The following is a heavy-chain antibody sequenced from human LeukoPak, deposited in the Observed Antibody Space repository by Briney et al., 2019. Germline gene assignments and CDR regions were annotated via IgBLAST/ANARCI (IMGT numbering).Heavy chain of an antibody. CDR3: ARGTGYYVFDY. CDR1: GFTFSSFW. V-gene: IGHV3-74*01. D-gene: IGHD3/OR15-3a*01. CDR2: INSDGTST. J-gene: IGHJ4*02. Sequence: GGSLRLSCAASGFTFSSFWMHWVREVPGKGLVWVSRINSDGTSTNFADSVKGRFTISRDNAKNTLYLQMNSLRAEDTAVYYCARGTGYYVFDYWGQGTLVTLSS.